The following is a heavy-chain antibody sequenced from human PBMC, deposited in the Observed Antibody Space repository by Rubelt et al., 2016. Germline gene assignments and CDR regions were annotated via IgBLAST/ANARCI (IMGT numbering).Heavy chain of an antibody. CDR1: GFNLSSYA. CDR3: ARDYSSRWTYCFDH. CDR2: VSYDGSNK. D-gene: IGHD6-13*01. J-gene: IGHJ4*02. V-gene: IGHV3-30*04. Sequence: PGRSLRLSCAASGFNLSSYAMHWVRQAPGKGLEWVEVVSYDGSNKYYADSVKGRFTISRDNSKNKLYLQMNSLRAEDTAVYYCARDYSSRWTYCFDHWGQGTLVTVSS.